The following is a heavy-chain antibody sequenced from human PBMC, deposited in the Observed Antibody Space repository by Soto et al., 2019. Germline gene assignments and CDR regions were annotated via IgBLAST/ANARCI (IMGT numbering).Heavy chain of an antibody. CDR1: GFTFSSYG. J-gene: IGHJ4*02. Sequence: PGGSLRLSCAASGFTFSSYGMHWVRQAPGKGLEWVAVISYDGSNKYYADSVKGRFTISRDNSKNTLYLQMNSLRAEDTAVYYCANLKSGYSYGYDYWGQGTLVTVSS. D-gene: IGHD5-18*01. V-gene: IGHV3-30*18. CDR2: ISYDGSNK. CDR3: ANLKSGYSYGYDY.